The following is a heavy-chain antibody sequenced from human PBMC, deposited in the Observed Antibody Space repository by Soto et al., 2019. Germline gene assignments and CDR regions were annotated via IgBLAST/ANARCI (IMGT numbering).Heavy chain of an antibody. J-gene: IGHJ3*02. CDR1: GYTFTGYY. CDR3: ARGITMVRGVTSDAFDI. V-gene: IGHV1-2*04. CDR2: INPNSGGT. D-gene: IGHD3-10*01. Sequence: ASVKVSCKASGYTFTGYYMHWVRQAPGQGLEWMGWINPNSGGTNYAQKFQGWVTMTRDTSISTAYMELSRLRSDDTAVYYCARGITMVRGVTSDAFDIWGQGTMVTVS.